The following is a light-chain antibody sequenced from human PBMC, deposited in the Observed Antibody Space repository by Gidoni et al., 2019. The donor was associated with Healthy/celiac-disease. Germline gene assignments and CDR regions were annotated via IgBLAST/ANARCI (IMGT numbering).Light chain of an antibody. J-gene: IGKJ4*01. Sequence: DIQMTQSPSSLSASVGDRVTITCRASQSISSHLNWYQQKPGKAPKLLIYAASSLQSGVPSRFSGSGSGTDFTLTISSLQPEDFATYYCQQSYSTPQLTFXGXTKVEIK. CDR2: AAS. CDR1: QSISSH. V-gene: IGKV1-39*01. CDR3: QQSYSTPQLT.